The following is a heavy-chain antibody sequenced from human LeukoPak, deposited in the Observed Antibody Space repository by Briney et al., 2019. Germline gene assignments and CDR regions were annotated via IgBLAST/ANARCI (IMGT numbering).Heavy chain of an antibody. CDR3: ARALYNHGWFPDYFDY. V-gene: IGHV3-48*04. J-gene: IGHJ4*02. Sequence: TGGSLRLSCAASEFTFSSYNMNRVRQAPGKGLQWVSYISSGSSSIYYADSVKGRFTISRDNAENSLYLQMDSLRAEDTAVYYCARALYNHGWFPDYFDYWGQGTLVTVSS. D-gene: IGHD6-19*01. CDR2: ISSGSSSI. CDR1: EFTFSSYN.